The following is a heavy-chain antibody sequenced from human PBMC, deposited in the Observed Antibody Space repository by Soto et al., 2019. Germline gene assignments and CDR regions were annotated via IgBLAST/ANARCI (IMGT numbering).Heavy chain of an antibody. V-gene: IGHV2-5*02. CDR3: AHSLIPNWGSRGAFDY. J-gene: IGHJ4*02. Sequence: QITLKESGPTLVKPTQTLTLTCTFSGFSLSTSGVGVGWIRQPPGKALEWLAVIYWDDDKRYSPSLKSRLTITMDSSKNQVVLTMTNMDPVDTATYYCAHSLIPNWGSRGAFDYWGQGTLVTVSS. D-gene: IGHD7-27*01. CDR2: IYWDDDK. CDR1: GFSLSTSGVG.